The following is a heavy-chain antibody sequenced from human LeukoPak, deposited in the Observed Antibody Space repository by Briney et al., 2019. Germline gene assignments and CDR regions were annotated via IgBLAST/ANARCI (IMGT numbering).Heavy chain of an antibody. J-gene: IGHJ3*02. Sequence: GGSLRLSCAASGFTFSSYAMHWVRQAPGKGLEWVAVISYDGSNKYYADSVKGRFTISRDNAKNSLSLQMNSLRGEDTAVYYCARAPGYSFGWRAFDIWGQGTMVTVSS. CDR2: ISYDGSNK. V-gene: IGHV3-30-3*01. D-gene: IGHD5-18*01. CDR1: GFTFSSYA. CDR3: ARAPGYSFGWRAFDI.